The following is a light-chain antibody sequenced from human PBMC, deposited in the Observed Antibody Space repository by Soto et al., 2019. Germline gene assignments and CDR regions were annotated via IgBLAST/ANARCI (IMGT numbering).Light chain of an antibody. V-gene: IGLV8-61*01. CDR1: SGSVSTSSY. Sequence: QTVVTQEPSFSVSPGGTITLTCGLTSGSVSTSSYPSWYQQTPGQAPRTLIYSTNTRSSGVPDRFSGSILRNKAALTITGAQADDESDYYCALSLPRGVWEFGGGTKLTVL. CDR3: ALSLPRGVWE. J-gene: IGLJ3*02. CDR2: STN.